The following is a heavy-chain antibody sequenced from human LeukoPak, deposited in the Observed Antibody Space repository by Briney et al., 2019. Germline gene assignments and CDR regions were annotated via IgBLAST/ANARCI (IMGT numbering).Heavy chain of an antibody. J-gene: IGHJ4*02. D-gene: IGHD3-3*01. V-gene: IGHV3-64*01. CDR3: VSGRWSGYYFDT. CDR2: ISTNGGYT. CDR1: GFTFSSYA. Sequence: PGGSLRLSCAASGFTFSSYAMHWVRQAPGKGLEYFSAISTNGGYTNYANSVKGRFTISRNNARNTLYLQMGSLRTEDTAVYYCVSGRWSGYYFDTWGQGTRVTVSS.